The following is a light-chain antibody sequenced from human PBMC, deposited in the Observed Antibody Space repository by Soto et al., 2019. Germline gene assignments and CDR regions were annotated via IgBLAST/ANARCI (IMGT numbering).Light chain of an antibody. J-gene: IGLJ1*01. V-gene: IGLV2-14*01. CDR2: DVS. CDR1: SSDVGGYNY. CDR3: SSYTSISTFV. Sequence: QSALTQPASVSGSPGQSITISCTGTSSDVGGYNYVSWYQQNPGKAPKLMIYDVSNRLSGVSNRFSGSKSCNTASLTISGLQAEDEADFYCSSYTSISTFVFGTGTKVTVL.